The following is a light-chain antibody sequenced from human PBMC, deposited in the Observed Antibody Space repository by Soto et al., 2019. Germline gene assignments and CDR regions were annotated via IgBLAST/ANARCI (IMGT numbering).Light chain of an antibody. J-gene: IGKJ1*01. V-gene: IGKV3-20*01. CDR3: QQYGSSPRT. Sequence: EIVSSQSPGTLSLSPGERPSLSCRASQSVSSSYLAWYQQKPGQAPRLLIYGASSRATGIPDRFSGSGSGTDFTLTISRLEPEDFAVYYCQQYGSSPRTFGQGAKVDIK. CDR1: QSVSSSY. CDR2: GAS.